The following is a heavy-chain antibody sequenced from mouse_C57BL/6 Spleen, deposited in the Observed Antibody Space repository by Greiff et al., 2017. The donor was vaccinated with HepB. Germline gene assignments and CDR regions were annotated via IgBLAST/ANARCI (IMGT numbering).Heavy chain of an antibody. CDR2: IDPSDSYT. Sequence: VQLQQPGAELVRPGTSVKLSCKASGYTFTSYWMHWVKQRPGQGLEWIGVIDPSDSYTNYNQKFKGKATLTVDTSSSTAYMQLSSLTSEDSAVYYCARKAGPYFDYWGQGTTLTVSS. V-gene: IGHV1-59*01. D-gene: IGHD3-2*02. CDR1: GYTFTSYW. J-gene: IGHJ2*01. CDR3: ARKAGPYFDY.